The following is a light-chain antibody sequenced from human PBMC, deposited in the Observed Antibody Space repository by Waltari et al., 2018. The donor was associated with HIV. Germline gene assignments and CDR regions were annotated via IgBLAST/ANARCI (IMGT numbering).Light chain of an antibody. V-gene: IGKV3-15*01. CDR3: QQYNNWPPNT. Sequence: VMTQSPATLSVSPGERATLSCRASQSVSTNLAWYQQKPGQAPRLLIYGASTMATGLPARFSGSVSGTEFTLTISSLQSEDFAVYFCQQYNNWPPNTFGQGTKVEIK. CDR1: QSVSTN. CDR2: GAS. J-gene: IGKJ2*01.